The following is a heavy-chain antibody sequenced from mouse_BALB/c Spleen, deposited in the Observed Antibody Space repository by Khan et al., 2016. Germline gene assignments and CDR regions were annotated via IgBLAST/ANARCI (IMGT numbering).Heavy chain of an antibody. V-gene: IGHV1-9*01. J-gene: IGHJ4*01. CDR2: ILPGNANS. Sequence: QVQLQQPGAELMKPGASVKISCKATGYTFSNYWIEWVKQRPGHGLEWIGDILPGNANSNYNENLKGKATLTADTSSNTAYMQLSSLTSEDSAVXYCARAWYSMDYWGRGTSVTVSS. CDR1: GYTFSNYW. CDR3: ARAWYSMDY.